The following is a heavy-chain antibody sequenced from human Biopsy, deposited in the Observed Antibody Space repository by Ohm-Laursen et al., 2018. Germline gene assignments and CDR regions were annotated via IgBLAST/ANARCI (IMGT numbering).Heavy chain of an antibody. CDR2: ISYTGGL. D-gene: IGHD3-22*01. J-gene: IGHJ6*02. CDR3: VRGVDYYDPYHYYALDV. CDR1: GGSISGYH. Sequence: ETLSLTCTVSGGSISGYHWSWIRKSPGKGLEWIGYISYTGGLTSNPSLNGRVTMSLDTSKNQFSLKVRSVTAADPAVYYCVRGVDYYDPYHYYALDVWGQGTTVTVSS. V-gene: IGHV4-59*12.